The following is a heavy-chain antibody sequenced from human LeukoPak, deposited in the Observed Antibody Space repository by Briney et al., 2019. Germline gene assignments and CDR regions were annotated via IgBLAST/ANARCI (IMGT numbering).Heavy chain of an antibody. CDR2: ISSSSSYI. CDR3: ARMAWGSHFFDY. Sequence: GGSLRLSCAASGFTFSSYSMNWVRQAPRKGLEWVSSISSSSSYIYYADSVKGRFTISRDNAKNSLYLQMNSLRAEDTAVYYCARMAWGSHFFDYWGQGTLVTVSS. CDR1: GFTFSSYS. V-gene: IGHV3-21*01. J-gene: IGHJ4*02. D-gene: IGHD3-16*01.